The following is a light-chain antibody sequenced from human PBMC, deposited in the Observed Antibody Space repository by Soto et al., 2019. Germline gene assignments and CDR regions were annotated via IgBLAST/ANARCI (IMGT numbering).Light chain of an antibody. CDR3: ATWDDSLNVWV. CDR1: SSSIGSNP. V-gene: IGLV1-44*01. CDR2: RNN. Sequence: QSVLTQPPSASGTPGQRVTISCSGSSSSIGSNPVNWYQHLPGTAPKLLIYRNNQRPSGVPDRFSGSKSGTSASLAFTGLQSEDEADYYCATWDDSLNVWVFGGGTKLTVL. J-gene: IGLJ3*02.